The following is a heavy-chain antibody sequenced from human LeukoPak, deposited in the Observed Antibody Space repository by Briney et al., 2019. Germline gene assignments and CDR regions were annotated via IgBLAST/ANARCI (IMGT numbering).Heavy chain of an antibody. CDR2: INPSGGST. J-gene: IGHJ4*02. Sequence: AAVKVSCKASGYTFTSYYMHWVRQAPGQGLEWMGIINPSGGSTSYAQKFQGRVTMTRDMSTSTVYMELSSLRSEDTAVYYCARETITMVRGVIITVRSFDYWGQGTLVTVSS. V-gene: IGHV1-46*01. D-gene: IGHD3-10*01. CDR1: GYTFTSYY. CDR3: ARETITMVRGVIITVRSFDY.